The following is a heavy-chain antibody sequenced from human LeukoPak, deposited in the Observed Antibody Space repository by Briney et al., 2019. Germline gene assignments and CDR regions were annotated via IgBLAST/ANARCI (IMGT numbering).Heavy chain of an antibody. J-gene: IGHJ4*02. D-gene: IGHD2-15*01. V-gene: IGHV3-30*18. CDR3: AKGRCSGGSCYGRGFDY. CDR1: GFTFSSYG. Sequence: PGGSLRLSCAASGFTFSSYGMHWVRQAPGKGLEWVAVISYDGSNKYYADSVKGRFTISRDNSKSTLYLQMNSLRVEDTAVYYCAKGRCSGGSCYGRGFDYWGQGTLVTVSS. CDR2: ISYDGSNK.